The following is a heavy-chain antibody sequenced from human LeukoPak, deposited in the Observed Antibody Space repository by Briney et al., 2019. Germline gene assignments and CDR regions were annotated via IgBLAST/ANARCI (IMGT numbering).Heavy chain of an antibody. J-gene: IGHJ6*03. Sequence: SETLSLTCKVSGGSINGYYWSWIRQPPGKGLEWIGYIFYSGSTKYNPSLKSRVTVSLDISKNQFSLKVSSVTAADTAVYYCARYYYYYMDVWGKGTTVIVSS. CDR3: ARYYYYYMDV. CDR1: GGSINGYY. V-gene: IGHV4-59*12. CDR2: IFYSGST.